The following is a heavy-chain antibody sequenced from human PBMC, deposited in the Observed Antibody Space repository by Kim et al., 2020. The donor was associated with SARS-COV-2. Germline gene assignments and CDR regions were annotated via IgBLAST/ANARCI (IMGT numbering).Heavy chain of an antibody. J-gene: IGHJ4*02. Sequence: GGSLSSSSYYWGWIRQPPGKGLEWIGSVYYSGTTYYTPSLESRVTISIDTSKNQFSLRLNSVTATDTAVYYCAQWNYYDTSAWGRGTLAT. V-gene: IGHV4-39*01. D-gene: IGHD3-22*01. CDR2: VYYSGTT. CDR1: GGSLSSSSYY. CDR3: AQWNYYDTSA.